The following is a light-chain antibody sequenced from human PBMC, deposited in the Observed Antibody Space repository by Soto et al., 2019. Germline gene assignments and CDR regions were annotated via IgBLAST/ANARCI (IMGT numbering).Light chain of an antibody. CDR2: DNT. CDR1: SSDSVAGYR. J-gene: IGLJ2*01. V-gene: IGLV1-40*01. Sequence: QSVLTQPPSVSGAPGERVTISCTGISSDSVAGYRVLWYQQVPGTAPKLLIYDNTNRPSGVSVRFSGSKSGTSASLAISGLQAEDEAEYYCQSFDKYLSAVVFGGGTKLTVL. CDR3: QSFDKYLSAVV.